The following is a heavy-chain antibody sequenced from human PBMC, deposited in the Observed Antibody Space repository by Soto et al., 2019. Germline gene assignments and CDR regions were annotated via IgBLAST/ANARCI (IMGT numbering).Heavy chain of an antibody. J-gene: IGHJ5*02. CDR1: GGSISSGGYY. CDR2: IYYSGST. D-gene: IGHD3-10*01. Sequence: QVQLQESGPGLVKPSQTQSLTCTVSGGSISSGGYYWSWIHQHPGKGLEWIGYIYYSGSTYYNPSLKSRVTISVDTSKNQFSLKLSSVTAADTAVYYCARAFTVSGYYGSGSSTAWFDPWGQGTLVTVSS. CDR3: ARAFTVSGYYGSGSSTAWFDP. V-gene: IGHV4-31*03.